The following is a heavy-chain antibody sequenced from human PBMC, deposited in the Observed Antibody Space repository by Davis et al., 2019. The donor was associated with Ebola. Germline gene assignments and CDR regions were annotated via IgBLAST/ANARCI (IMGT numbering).Heavy chain of an antibody. Sequence: ASVKVSCKASGYTFTSYGISWVRQAPGQGLEWMGWISAYNGNTNYAQKLQGRVTMTTDTSTSTAYMELRSLRSDDTAVYYCARIGVPQQLVRGGYYYYGMDVWGQGTTVTVSS. CDR1: GYTFTSYG. J-gene: IGHJ6*02. CDR3: ARIGVPQQLVRGGYYYYGMDV. D-gene: IGHD6-13*01. V-gene: IGHV1-18*01. CDR2: ISAYNGNT.